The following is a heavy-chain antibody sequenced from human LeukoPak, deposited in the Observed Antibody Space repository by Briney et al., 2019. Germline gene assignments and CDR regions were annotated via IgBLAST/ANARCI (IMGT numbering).Heavy chain of an antibody. CDR3: ARQIAARPDHFDY. Sequence: SETLSLTCAVSGYSLSSGYYWGWIRQPPGKGLEWIGSIYHAGNTDYNASLQSRLTMSVDTSENQFSVSLKSVTAADTAVYYCARQIAARPDHFDYWGQGTLVTVSS. D-gene: IGHD6-6*01. CDR2: IYHAGNT. J-gene: IGHJ4*02. V-gene: IGHV4-38-2*01. CDR1: GYSLSSGYY.